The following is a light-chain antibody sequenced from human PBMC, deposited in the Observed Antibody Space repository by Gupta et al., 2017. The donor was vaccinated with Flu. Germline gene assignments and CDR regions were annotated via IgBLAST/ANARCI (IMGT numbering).Light chain of an antibody. Sequence: QSVLTQPPSVSGAPGQRVTISCTGSSSNIGAGYDVHWYQQLPGTAPKHLLYGNSNRPSGVPDRFSGSKSGTSASLAITGLQAEDEADYYCQSYDSSLSALYVFGTGTKVTVL. J-gene: IGLJ1*01. CDR2: GNS. CDR1: SSNIGAGYD. V-gene: IGLV1-40*01. CDR3: QSYDSSLSALYV.